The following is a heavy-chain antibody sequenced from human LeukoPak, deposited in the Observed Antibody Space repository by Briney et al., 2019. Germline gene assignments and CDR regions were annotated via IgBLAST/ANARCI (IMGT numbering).Heavy chain of an antibody. Sequence: GGSLRLSCEISGFIFIDYRMHWVRQVPGKGPVWVSRINPDGIATNYADSVKGRFIISRDNAKNTLYLQMNSLRVEDTAMYYCARSLPGLDVWGQGTTVTVSS. CDR3: ARSLPGLDV. V-gene: IGHV3-74*01. CDR1: GFIFIDYR. CDR2: INPDGIAT. J-gene: IGHJ6*02.